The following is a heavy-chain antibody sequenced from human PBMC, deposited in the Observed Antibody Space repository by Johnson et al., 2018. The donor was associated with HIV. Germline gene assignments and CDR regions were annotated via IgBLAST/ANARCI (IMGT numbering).Heavy chain of an antibody. D-gene: IGHD5-18*01. V-gene: IGHV3-30-3*01. J-gene: IGHJ3*02. Sequence: QVQLVESGGGVVQPGRSLRLSCAASEFTFSNYAMHWVRQAPGKGLEWVAVVQDDGDNKYYADSVKGRFTISRDNSKNTLYLQMNSLRAEDMAIYYCARGQLWLLDDALDIWGQGTMVTVSS. CDR3: ARGQLWLLDDALDI. CDR2: VQDDGDNK. CDR1: EFTFSNYA.